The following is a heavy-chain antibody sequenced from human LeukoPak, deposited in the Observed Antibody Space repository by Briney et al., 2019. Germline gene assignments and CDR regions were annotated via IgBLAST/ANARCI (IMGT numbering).Heavy chain of an antibody. J-gene: IGHJ4*02. CDR1: GGSITSTNW. CDR2: VSLSGLT. CDR3: SRENGAFSPFGY. Sequence: PSGTLSLTCGVSGGSITSTNWWSWVRQPPGQGLEWIGEVSLSGLTNYNPSLSSRIIMALDTSKNNLSLHLTSVTAADTAVYYCSRENGAFSPFGYWGQGYLVTVLS. D-gene: IGHD2-8*01. V-gene: IGHV4-4*02.